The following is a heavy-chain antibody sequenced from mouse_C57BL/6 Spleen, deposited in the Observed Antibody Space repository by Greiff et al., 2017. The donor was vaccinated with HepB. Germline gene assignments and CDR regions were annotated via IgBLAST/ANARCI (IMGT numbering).Heavy chain of an antibody. Sequence: QVQLQQPGAELVKPGASVKLSCKASGYTFTSYWMQWVKQRPGQGLEWIGEIDPSDSYTNYNQKFKGKATLTVDTSSSTAYMQHSSLTSEDSAVYYCARSGYWYFDVWGTGTTVTVSS. V-gene: IGHV1-50*01. CDR1: GYTFTSYW. J-gene: IGHJ1*03. CDR2: IDPSDSYT. CDR3: ARSGYWYFDV.